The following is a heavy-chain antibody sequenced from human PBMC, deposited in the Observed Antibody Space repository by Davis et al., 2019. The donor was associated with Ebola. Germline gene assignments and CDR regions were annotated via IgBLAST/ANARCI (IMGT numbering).Heavy chain of an antibody. J-gene: IGHJ6*02. D-gene: IGHD6-13*01. Sequence: PGGSLRLSCAASGFTVSGSYMSWVRQAPGKGLEWVSVIYSDGSTQYAEPVKGRFTISRDNSKNTLYLQMNTLRAGDTAVYYCARGKQQHYYYYGMDVWGQGTTVTVS. CDR1: GFTVSGSY. CDR2: IYSDGST. CDR3: ARGKQQHYYYYGMDV. V-gene: IGHV3-53*01.